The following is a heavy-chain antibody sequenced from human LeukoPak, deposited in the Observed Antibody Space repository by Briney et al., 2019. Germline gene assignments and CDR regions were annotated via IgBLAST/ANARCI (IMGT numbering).Heavy chain of an antibody. V-gene: IGHV4-34*08. Sequence: KPGGSLRLSCAASGFTFSNYAMNWIRQPPGKGLEWIGEINHSGSSNYNPSLKSRVTISVDTSKNQFSLKLSSVTAADTAVYYRGVCSGGSCYFDYWGQGTLVTVSS. D-gene: IGHD2-15*01. CDR1: GFTFSNYA. J-gene: IGHJ4*02. CDR2: INHSGSS. CDR3: GVCSGGSCYFDY.